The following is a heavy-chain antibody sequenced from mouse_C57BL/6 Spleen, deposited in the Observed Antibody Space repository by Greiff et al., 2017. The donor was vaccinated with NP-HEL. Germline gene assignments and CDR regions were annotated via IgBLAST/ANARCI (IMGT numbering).Heavy chain of an antibody. V-gene: IGHV1-82*01. D-gene: IGHD4-1*01. CDR3: ARSGTDY. Sequence: VQLQQSGPELVKPGASVKISCKASGYAFSSSWMNWVKQRPGKGLEWIGRIYPGDGDTNYNGKFKGKATLTADKSSSTAYMQLSSLTSEDSAVYFCARSGTDYWGQGTTLTVSS. J-gene: IGHJ2*01. CDR1: GYAFSSSW. CDR2: IYPGDGDT.